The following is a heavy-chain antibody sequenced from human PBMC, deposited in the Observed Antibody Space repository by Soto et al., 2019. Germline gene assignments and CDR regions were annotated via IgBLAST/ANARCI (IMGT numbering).Heavy chain of an antibody. V-gene: IGHV3-30-3*01. J-gene: IGHJ4*02. Sequence: GGSLRLSXAASGFTFSRYSMYWVRQAPGEGLEWISVISNDGSKTYYADSVKGRFTVSRDNSKNTLYLQMNSLRAEDTTVYYCARETDWIPDYWGQGTLVTVSS. CDR3: ARETDWIPDY. CDR2: ISNDGSKT. CDR1: GFTFSRYS. D-gene: IGHD5-18*01.